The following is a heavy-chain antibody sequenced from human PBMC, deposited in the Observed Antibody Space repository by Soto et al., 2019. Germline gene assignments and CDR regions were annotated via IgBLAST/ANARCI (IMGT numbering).Heavy chain of an antibody. Sequence: GASVKVSCKASGYTFTSYAMHWVRQAPGQRLEWMGWINADNGNTKYSQKLQGRVTMTTDTSTSTAYMELRSLRSDDTAVYYCAREGSGCSSTSCYVYWFDPWGQGTLVTVSS. J-gene: IGHJ5*02. CDR1: GYTFTSYA. D-gene: IGHD2-2*01. CDR3: AREGSGCSSTSCYVYWFDP. V-gene: IGHV1-3*01. CDR2: INADNGNT.